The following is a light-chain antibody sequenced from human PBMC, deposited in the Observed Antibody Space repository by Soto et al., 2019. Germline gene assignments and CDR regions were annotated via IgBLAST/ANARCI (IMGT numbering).Light chain of an antibody. Sequence: DIQMTQSPSTLSASVGDTVTITCRASQSVSRWLNRYQQKSGKAPRLLIYEASNLEIGVPSRFSGSGSGTEFILTINSLQPADSATYYCQQFNSKVWTFGQGTKVEI. CDR1: QSVSRW. J-gene: IGKJ1*01. CDR2: EAS. V-gene: IGKV1-5*01. CDR3: QQFNSKVWT.